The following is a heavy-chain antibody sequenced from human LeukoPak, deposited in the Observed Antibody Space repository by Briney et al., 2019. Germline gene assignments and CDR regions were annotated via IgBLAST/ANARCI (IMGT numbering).Heavy chain of an antibody. D-gene: IGHD2-15*01. J-gene: IGHJ6*03. V-gene: IGHV4-59*01. CDR2: IYYSGST. Sequence: SETLSLTCTVSGGSISSYYWSWIRQPPGKGLEWIGYIYYSGSTNYNPSLKSRVTISVATSKNQFSLKLSSVTAADTAVYYCARKTHPLLGAYYYMDVWGKGTTVTVSS. CDR3: ARKTHPLLGAYYYMDV. CDR1: GGSISSYY.